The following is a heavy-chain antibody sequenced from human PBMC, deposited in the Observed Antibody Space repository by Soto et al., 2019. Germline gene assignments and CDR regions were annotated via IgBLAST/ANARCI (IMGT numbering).Heavy chain of an antibody. CDR2: MSDSGTT. Sequence: VGSLRLSCTASGFTFSNYAMSWVRQAPGKGLEWVSAMSDSGTTFYADSVKGRFTISRDNSKNMLYLQMNSLRAEDTAIYYCAKGSDYFDYWGQGTLVTVSS. V-gene: IGHV3-23*01. CDR3: AKGSDYFDY. J-gene: IGHJ4*02. CDR1: GFTFSNYA.